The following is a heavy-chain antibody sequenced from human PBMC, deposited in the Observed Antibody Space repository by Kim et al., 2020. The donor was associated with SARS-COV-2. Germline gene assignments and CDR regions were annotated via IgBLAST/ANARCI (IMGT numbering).Heavy chain of an antibody. D-gene: IGHD2-2*03. J-gene: IGHJ2*01. Sequence: GGSLRLSCAASGFTFSSYAMSWVRQAPGKGLEWVSAISGSGGSTYYADSVKGRFTISRDNSKNTLYLQMNSLRAEDTAVYYCAKKGRMDHRLWYFDLWGRGTLVTVSS. CDR2: ISGSGGST. V-gene: IGHV3-23*01. CDR1: GFTFSSYA. CDR3: AKKGRMDHRLWYFDL.